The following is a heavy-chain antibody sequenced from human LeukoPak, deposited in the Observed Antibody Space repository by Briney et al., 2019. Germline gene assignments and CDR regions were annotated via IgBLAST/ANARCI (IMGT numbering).Heavy chain of an antibody. CDR2: IYYSGST. V-gene: IGHV4-39*01. CDR1: GGSISSYY. CDR3: ARGKAGYSYGSYFDY. D-gene: IGHD5-18*01. J-gene: IGHJ4*02. Sequence: SETLSLTCTVSGGSISSYYWSWIRQPPGKGLEWIGSIYYSGSTYYNPSLKSRVTISVDTSKNQFSLKLRSVTAADTAVYYCARGKAGYSYGSYFDYWGQGTLVTVSS.